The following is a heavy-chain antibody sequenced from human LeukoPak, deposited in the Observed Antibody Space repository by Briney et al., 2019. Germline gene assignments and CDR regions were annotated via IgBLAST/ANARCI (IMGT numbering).Heavy chain of an antibody. CDR2: IYASGST. CDR1: GDSISSYY. Sequence: SETLSPTCTVSGDSISSYYWSWIRQPAGKGLEWIGRIYASGSTNYNPSLKSRVTMSLDTSKNQFSLNLSSVTAADTAVYYCARKALPGNWFDPWGQGTLVTVSS. V-gene: IGHV4-4*07. CDR3: ARKALPGNWFDP. J-gene: IGHJ5*02.